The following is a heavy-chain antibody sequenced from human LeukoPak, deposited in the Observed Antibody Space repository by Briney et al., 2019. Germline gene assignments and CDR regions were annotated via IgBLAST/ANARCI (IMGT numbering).Heavy chain of an antibody. CDR3: ARDYVWGSYLCY. Sequence: ASVKVSSKASGYTFTGYYMHWVRQAPGQGLEWMGWINPNSGGTNYAQKFQGRVTMTRDTSISTAYMELSRLRSDDTAVYYCARDYVWGSYLCYWGQGTLVTVSS. V-gene: IGHV1-2*02. CDR1: GYTFTGYY. D-gene: IGHD3-16*02. CDR2: INPNSGGT. J-gene: IGHJ4*02.